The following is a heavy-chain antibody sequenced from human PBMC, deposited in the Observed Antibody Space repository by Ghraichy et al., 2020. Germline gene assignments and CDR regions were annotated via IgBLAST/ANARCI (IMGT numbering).Heavy chain of an antibody. CDR2: ISTSGSTI. V-gene: IGHV3-48*03. CDR3: AREVQGIAAAGTVY. D-gene: IGHD6-13*01. CDR1: GFTFSSYE. Sequence: GGSLRLSCAASGFTFSSYEMNWVRQAPGKGLEWVSYISTSGSTIYYADSVKGRFSISRDNAKNSLCLQMNSLRAEDTAVYYCAREVQGIAAAGTVYWGQGTLVTVSS. J-gene: IGHJ4*02.